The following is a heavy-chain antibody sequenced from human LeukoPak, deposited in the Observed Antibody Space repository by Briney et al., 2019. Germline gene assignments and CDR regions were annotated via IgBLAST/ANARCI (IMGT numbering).Heavy chain of an antibody. J-gene: IGHJ4*02. V-gene: IGHV4-4*07. CDR2: IYSSGST. D-gene: IGHD3-10*01. Sequence: SETLSLTCTVSGGPISSYYWSWIRQPAGKGLEWIGRIYSSGSTSYNPSLKSRVTMSVDTSKNQFSLKLSSVTAADTAVYYCARYYGSGDYLYYFDYWGQGTLVTVSS. CDR1: GGPISSYY. CDR3: ARYYGSGDYLYYFDY.